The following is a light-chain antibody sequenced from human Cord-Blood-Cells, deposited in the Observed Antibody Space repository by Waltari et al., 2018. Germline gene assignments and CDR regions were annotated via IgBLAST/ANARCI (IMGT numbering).Light chain of an antibody. V-gene: IGLV2-23*01. J-gene: IGLJ2*01. CDR2: EGS. CDR3: CSYAGSSTTVV. CDR1: SSDVGSYNL. Sequence: QSALTQPASVSGSPGKSLTISCTGTSSDVGSYNLVSWYQQHPGKAPKLMIYEGSKRPSGVSNRFAGSKSGNTASLTISGLQAEDEADYYCCSYAGSSTTVVFGGGTKLTVL.